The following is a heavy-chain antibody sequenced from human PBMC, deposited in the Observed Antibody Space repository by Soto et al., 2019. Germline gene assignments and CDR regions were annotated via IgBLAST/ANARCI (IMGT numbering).Heavy chain of an antibody. D-gene: IGHD4-4*01. Sequence: GGSLRLSCAASGFTFSSYGMHWVRQAPGKGLEWVAVISYDGSNKYYADSVKGRFTISRDNSKNTLYLQMNSLRAEDTAVYYCAKDRKDYSNYVPDYYYYGMDVWGQGTTVIVSS. CDR3: AKDRKDYSNYVPDYYYYGMDV. J-gene: IGHJ6*02. CDR1: GFTFSSYG. CDR2: ISYDGSNK. V-gene: IGHV3-30*18.